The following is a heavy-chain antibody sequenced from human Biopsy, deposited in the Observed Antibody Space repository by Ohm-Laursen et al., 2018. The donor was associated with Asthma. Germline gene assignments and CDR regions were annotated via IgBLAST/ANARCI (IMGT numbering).Heavy chain of an antibody. D-gene: IGHD3-22*01. V-gene: IGHV3-30*03. CDR1: GFVFSQCG. Sequence: SLRLSCSASGFVFSQCGMHWVRQGPGKGLEWVALVSSDGHNKYYEDSVKGHFTISRDNSRNRLYLQINRLTVEDSAVYFCARQSGQDYGDSSGFDIWGQGTKVAVSS. CDR2: VSSDGHNK. J-gene: IGHJ3*02. CDR3: ARQSGQDYGDSSGFDI.